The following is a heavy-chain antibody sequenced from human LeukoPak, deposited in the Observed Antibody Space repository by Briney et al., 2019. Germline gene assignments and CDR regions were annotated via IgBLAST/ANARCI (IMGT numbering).Heavy chain of an antibody. D-gene: IGHD5-18*01. CDR2: ISSSGSTI. V-gene: IGHV3-11*01. CDR1: GFTFSSYA. J-gene: IGHJ4*02. CDR3: ARDPPGGYSYFDY. Sequence: GGSLRLSCAASGFTFSSYAMSWIRQAPGKGLEWVSYISSSGSTIYYADSVKGRFTISRDNAKNSLYLQMNSLRAEDTAVYYCARDPPGGYSYFDYWGQGTLVTVSS.